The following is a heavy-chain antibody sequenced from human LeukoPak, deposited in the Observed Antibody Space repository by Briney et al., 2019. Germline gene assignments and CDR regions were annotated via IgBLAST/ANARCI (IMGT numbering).Heavy chain of an antibody. V-gene: IGHV3-21*01. J-gene: IGHJ4*02. CDR3: ARGISSIGWLVDH. D-gene: IGHD6-19*01. Sequence: GGSLRLSCAASGFTFSSYSMNWVRQAPGKGLEWVSSISTRSTYIYYADSVKGRFTISRDNAKNSLYLQMNTLRAEDTAVYYCARGISSIGWLVDHWGQGTLVTVSS. CDR2: ISTRSTYI. CDR1: GFTFSSYS.